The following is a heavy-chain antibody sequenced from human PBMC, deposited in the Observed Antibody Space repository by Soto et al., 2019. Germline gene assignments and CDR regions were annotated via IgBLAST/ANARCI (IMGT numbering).Heavy chain of an antibody. CDR2: IDYSGST. CDR1: GASTSKYY. CDR3: ASSSGWYYFDS. Sequence: PSETLSLTCTVSGASTSKYYWSWIRQPPGKGLEWIGYIDYSGSTNYNPSLKSRVTIAVDTSKNQFSLKLSSVTAADTAVYYCASSSGWYYFDSWGQGTLVTVSS. D-gene: IGHD6-19*01. J-gene: IGHJ4*02. V-gene: IGHV4-59*01.